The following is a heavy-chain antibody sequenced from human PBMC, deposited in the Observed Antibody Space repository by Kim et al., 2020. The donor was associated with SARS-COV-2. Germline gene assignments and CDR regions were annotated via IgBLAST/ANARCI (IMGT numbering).Heavy chain of an antibody. D-gene: IGHD4-17*01. Sequence: YANSLKGRFTISRDNSKSTLFLQLNNVGDEDTAVYYCAKPAYGATKYYFDYWGQGTLVAVSS. J-gene: IGHJ4*02. V-gene: IGHV3-23*05. CDR3: AKPAYGATKYYFDY.